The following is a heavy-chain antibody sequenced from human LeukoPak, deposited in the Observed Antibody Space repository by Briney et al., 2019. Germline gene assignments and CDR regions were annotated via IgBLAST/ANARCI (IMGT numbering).Heavy chain of an antibody. D-gene: IGHD7-27*01. CDR1: GGSVSSGTYY. Sequence: SETLSLTCTVSGGSVSSGTYYWSWIRQPPGEGLEWIGYIYYSGSTNYNPSLKSRVTISVDTSKNQFSLKLSSVTAADTAVYYCARGSWGSHFDFWGQGTLVTVSS. V-gene: IGHV4-61*01. CDR2: IYYSGST. J-gene: IGHJ4*02. CDR3: ARGSWGSHFDF.